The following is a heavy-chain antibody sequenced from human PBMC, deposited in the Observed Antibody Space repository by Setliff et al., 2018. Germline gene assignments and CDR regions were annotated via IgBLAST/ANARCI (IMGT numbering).Heavy chain of an antibody. CDR1: GLTFSSYS. CDR2: ISSSSSTI. D-gene: IGHD4-4*01. CDR3: ARDNGRLPTEKSPYYFYYMDV. V-gene: IGHV3-48*01. Sequence: GGSLRLSCAASGLTFSSYSMNWVRQAPGKGLEWVSYISSSSSTIYYADSVKGRFTISRDNAKNSLYLQMDSLRAEDTAVYFCARDNGRLPTEKSPYYFYYMDVWGEGTTVTVSS. J-gene: IGHJ6*03.